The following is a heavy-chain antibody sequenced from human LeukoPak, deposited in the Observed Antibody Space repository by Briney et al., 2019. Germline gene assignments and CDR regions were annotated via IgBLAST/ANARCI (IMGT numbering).Heavy chain of an antibody. J-gene: IGHJ4*02. CDR1: VFTFSNYG. CDR2: IWYDGNNK. D-gene: IGHD3-10*01. Sequence: GGSLRLSCAASVFTFSNYGMHWVRQAPGRGLEWVAFIWYDGNNKYHADSVKGRFTISRDSSKNTLYLKMNSLRAEDRAVYYCAKDPPLYGSGSYYFDYWGQGTLVTVSS. V-gene: IGHV3-30*02. CDR3: AKDPPLYGSGSYYFDY.